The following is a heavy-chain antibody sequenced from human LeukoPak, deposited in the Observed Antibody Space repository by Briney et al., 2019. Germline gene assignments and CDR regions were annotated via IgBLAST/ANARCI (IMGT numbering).Heavy chain of an antibody. CDR3: ARGPRGMDV. J-gene: IGHJ6*02. CDR2: INHSGST. V-gene: IGHV4-34*01. CDR1: GGSFSGYY. Sequence: NTSETLSLTCAVYGGSFSGYYWSWIRQPPGKGLEWIGEINHSGSTNYNPSLKSRVTISVDTSKNQFSLKLSSVTAADTAVYYCARGPRGMDVWGQGTTVTVSS.